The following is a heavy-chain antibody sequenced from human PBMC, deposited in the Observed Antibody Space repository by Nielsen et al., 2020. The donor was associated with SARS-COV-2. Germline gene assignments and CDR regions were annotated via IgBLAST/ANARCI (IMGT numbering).Heavy chain of an antibody. Sequence: GGSLRLSCAASGFTFDDYAMHWVRQAPGKGLEWVSGISWNSGSIGYADSVKGRFTISRDNSKNTLYLQMNSLRAEDTAVYYCARTVGSYYGMDVWGQGTTVTVSS. D-gene: IGHD1-1*01. CDR1: GFTFDDYA. J-gene: IGHJ6*02. V-gene: IGHV3-9*01. CDR2: ISWNSGSI. CDR3: ARTVGSYYGMDV.